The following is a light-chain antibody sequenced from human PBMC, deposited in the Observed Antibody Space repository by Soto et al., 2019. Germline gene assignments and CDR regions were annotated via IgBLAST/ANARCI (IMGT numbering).Light chain of an antibody. J-gene: IGKJ2*01. V-gene: IGKV1-9*01. CDR1: QGISTY. CDR3: QQHNSDCYT. Sequence: DIRLTQSTSFLSASVGDRVTITCRASQGISTYLAWYLQRPGKAPKLLIYGASTLQSGVPSRFRGRGSGTEFTLTIISLQHEDFVTYCSQQHNSDCYTFGYGTKLEIK. CDR2: GAS.